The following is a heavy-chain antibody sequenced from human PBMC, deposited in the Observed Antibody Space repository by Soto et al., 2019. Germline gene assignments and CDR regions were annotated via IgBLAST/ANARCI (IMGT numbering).Heavy chain of an antibody. V-gene: IGHV3-21*01. D-gene: IGHD2-2*01. Sequence: GGSLRLSCVVSGFTFNNYGINWVRQAPGKGLEWVSTVSKSDYTYYSDSVKGRFTISRDNAKNSVSLQMNTLRAEDTAVYYCAGEDSIIIPAVSDFWGQGTLVTVSS. CDR2: VSKSDYT. CDR1: GFTFNNYG. CDR3: AGEDSIIIPAVSDF. J-gene: IGHJ4*02.